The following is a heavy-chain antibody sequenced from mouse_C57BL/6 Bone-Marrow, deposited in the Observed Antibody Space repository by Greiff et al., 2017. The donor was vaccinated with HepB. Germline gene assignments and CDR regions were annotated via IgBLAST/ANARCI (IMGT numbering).Heavy chain of an antibody. CDR3: VRGYGSSGGVFDY. CDR1: GFSFNTYA. D-gene: IGHD1-1*01. J-gene: IGHJ2*01. V-gene: IGHV10-1*01. CDR2: IRSKSNNYAT. Sequence: EVQLQESGGGLVQPKGSLKLSCAASGFSFNTYAMNWVRQAPGKGLEWVARIRSKSNNYATYYADSVKDRFTISRDDSESMLYLQMNNLTTEDTAMYYCVRGYGSSGGVFDYWGQGTTLTVSS.